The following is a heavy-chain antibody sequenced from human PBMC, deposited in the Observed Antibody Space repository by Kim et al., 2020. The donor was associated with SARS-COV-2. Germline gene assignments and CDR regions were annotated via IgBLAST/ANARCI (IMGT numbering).Heavy chain of an antibody. Sequence: SETLSLTCTVSGGSISSSSYYWGWIRQPPGKGLEWIGSIYYSGSTYYNPSLKSRVTISVDTSKNQFSLKLSSVTAADTAVYYCASLGYCSSTSCYGGYYYYGMDVWGQGTTVTVSS. CDR2: IYYSGST. J-gene: IGHJ6*02. CDR1: GGSISSSSYY. V-gene: IGHV4-39*01. CDR3: ASLGYCSSTSCYGGYYYYGMDV. D-gene: IGHD2-2*01.